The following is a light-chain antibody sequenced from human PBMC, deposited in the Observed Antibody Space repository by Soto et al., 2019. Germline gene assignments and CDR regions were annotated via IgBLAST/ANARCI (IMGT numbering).Light chain of an antibody. CDR3: QQYHDWPLT. CDR2: DAS. Sequence: EIVVTQSPATLSVSPGERATLSCRASQSVNTNFAWYQQKPGQAPRLLIYDASTRATGIPARFSGSGSSTEFTLTISSLQSEDFAVYYCQQYHDWPLTFGGGTKVDI. J-gene: IGKJ4*01. V-gene: IGKV3-15*01. CDR1: QSVNTN.